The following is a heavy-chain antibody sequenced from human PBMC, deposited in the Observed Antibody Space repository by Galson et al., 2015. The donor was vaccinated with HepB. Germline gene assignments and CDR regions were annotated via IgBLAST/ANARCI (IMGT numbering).Heavy chain of an antibody. CDR3: ASVGDSGPYY. J-gene: IGHJ4*02. CDR1: GFTFSDYW. D-gene: IGHD4-17*01. Sequence: SLRLSCAASGFTFSDYWMHWVRQAPGKGLVWVSRISGDGSSTSYADSVKGRFTISRDNAKNTLVPQMNSLRAEDTAVYYCASVGDSGPYYWGQGTLVTVSS. CDR2: ISGDGSST. V-gene: IGHV3-74*01.